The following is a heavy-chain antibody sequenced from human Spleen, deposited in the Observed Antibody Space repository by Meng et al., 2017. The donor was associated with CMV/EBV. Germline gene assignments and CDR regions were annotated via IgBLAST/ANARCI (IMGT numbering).Heavy chain of an antibody. Sequence: GESLKISCAASGFTFSDYYMSWIRQAPGKGLEWVANINRDGSQQYYVDSAKGRFTISRDNAKSSLYLHMNSLRADDAAVYYCARDPHFGALDYWGQGTLVTVSS. CDR1: GFTFSDYY. D-gene: IGHD1-26*01. V-gene: IGHV3-7*01. J-gene: IGHJ4*02. CDR3: ARDPHFGALDY. CDR2: INRDGSQQ.